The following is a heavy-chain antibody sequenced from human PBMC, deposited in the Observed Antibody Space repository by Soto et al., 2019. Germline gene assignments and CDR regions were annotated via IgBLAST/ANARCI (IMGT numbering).Heavy chain of an antibody. V-gene: IGHV4-31*03. CDR3: ARDGLLWSSSWHRASGMDV. CDR2: IYYSGST. Sequence: SETLSLTCTVSGGSISSGGYYWSWIRQHPGKGLEWIGYIYYSGSTYYNPSLKSRVTISVDTSKNQFSLKLSSVTAADTAVYYCARDGLLWSSSWHRASGMDVWGQGTTVTVSS. D-gene: IGHD6-13*01. J-gene: IGHJ6*02. CDR1: GGSISSGGYY.